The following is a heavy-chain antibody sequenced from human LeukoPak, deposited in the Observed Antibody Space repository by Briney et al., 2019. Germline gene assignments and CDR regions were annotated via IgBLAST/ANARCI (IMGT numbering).Heavy chain of an antibody. CDR2: IIPILGIA. J-gene: IGHJ3*02. V-gene: IGHV1-69*04. D-gene: IGHD2-8*01. Sequence: SVKVSCKASGGTFSSYAISWVRQAPGQGLEWMGRIIPILGIANYAQKFQGRVTITADKSTSAAYMELSSLRSEDTAVYYCARGYCTNGVCRYRPDGASDIWGQGTMVTVSS. CDR1: GGTFSSYA. CDR3: ARGYCTNGVCRYRPDGASDI.